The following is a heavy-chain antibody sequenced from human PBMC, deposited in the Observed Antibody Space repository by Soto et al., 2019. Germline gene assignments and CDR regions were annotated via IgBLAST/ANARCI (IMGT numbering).Heavy chain of an antibody. D-gene: IGHD2-2*01. J-gene: IGHJ6*02. CDR1: GGTFSSYA. Sequence: QVQLVQSGAEVKKPGSSVKVSCKASGGTFSSYAISWVRQAPGQGLEWMGGSIPISGTANYAQKFQGRVTITADESTSTDYMELSRLRSEDTAVYYCARSQGSSTSLEIYYYYYYGMDGWGQGTTVTVSS. CDR3: ARSQGSSTSLEIYYYYYYGMDG. CDR2: SIPISGTA. V-gene: IGHV1-69*01.